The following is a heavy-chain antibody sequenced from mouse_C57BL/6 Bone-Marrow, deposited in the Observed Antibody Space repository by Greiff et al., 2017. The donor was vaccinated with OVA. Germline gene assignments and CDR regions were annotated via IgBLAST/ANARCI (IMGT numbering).Heavy chain of an antibody. D-gene: IGHD2-2*01. CDR2: ISSGSSTI. CDR1: GFTFSDYG. V-gene: IGHV5-17*01. CDR3: ARGGYPWFAY. Sequence: EVKLVESGGGLVKPGGSLKLSCAASGFTFSDYGMHWVRQAPEKGLEWVAYISSGSSTIYYADTVKGRVTLSRDNAKNTLFLQMPSLRSEDTAMYYCARGGYPWFAYWGQGTLVTVSA. J-gene: IGHJ3*01.